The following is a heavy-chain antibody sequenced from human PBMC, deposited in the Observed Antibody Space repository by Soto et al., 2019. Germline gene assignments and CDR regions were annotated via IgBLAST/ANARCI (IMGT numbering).Heavy chain of an antibody. J-gene: IGHJ3*02. V-gene: IGHV4-59*01. CDR2: IYYSGST. CDR1: GGSISSYY. CDR3: ARVKLGARPHAFEI. D-gene: IGHD1-26*01. Sequence: SETLSLTCTVSGGSISSYYWSWIRQSPGKGLEWIGDIYYSGSTNDNPSLKGRVTMSLDTSKTQFSLKLSSVTAADTAVYYCARVKLGARPHAFEIWGQGTMVTVSS.